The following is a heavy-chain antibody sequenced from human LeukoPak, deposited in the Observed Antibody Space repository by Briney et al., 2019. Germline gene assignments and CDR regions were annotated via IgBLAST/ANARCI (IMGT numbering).Heavy chain of an antibody. V-gene: IGHV3-11*04. J-gene: IGHJ4*02. Sequence: GGSLRLSCAASGFTFSDYYMSWIRQAPGKGLEWVSYISSSGSTIYYADSVKGRFTISRDNAKNSLYLQMNSLRAEDTAVYYCVRTGYYDSSAEYYFDYWGQGTPVTVSS. D-gene: IGHD3-22*01. CDR3: VRTGYYDSSAEYYFDY. CDR2: ISSSGSTI. CDR1: GFTFSDYY.